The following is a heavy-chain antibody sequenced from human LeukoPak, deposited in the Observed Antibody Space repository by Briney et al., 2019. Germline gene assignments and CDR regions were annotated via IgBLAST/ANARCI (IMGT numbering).Heavy chain of an antibody. D-gene: IGHD1-7*01. J-gene: IGHJ4*02. CDR2: TSDRGDYT. Sequence: PGGSLRPSCAASGFIFSSYSMSWVRQAPGKGLEWVSGTSDRGDYTYYADSVKGRFTISRDSSKNTLFLQMNSLRAEDTALYFCARKAQYNGHYPLDYWGQGTLVTVSS. CDR1: GFIFSSYS. CDR3: ARKAQYNGHYPLDY. V-gene: IGHV3-23*01.